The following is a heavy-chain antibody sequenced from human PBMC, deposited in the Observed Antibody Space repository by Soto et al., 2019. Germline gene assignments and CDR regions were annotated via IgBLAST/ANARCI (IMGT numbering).Heavy chain of an antibody. Sequence: QVQLVQSGAEVKKPGASVKVSCKDSGYTFTRYGICWVRQATGQGLEWMGWISAYNGNPNYAQKLQGRGTLTTATSTSTAYMELRSLRSDDTAVYYFARLRGKEYSYADYWGQGTLVTVSS. D-gene: IGHD5-18*01. J-gene: IGHJ4*02. CDR2: ISAYNGNP. V-gene: IGHV1-18*01. CDR1: GYTFTRYG. CDR3: ARLRGKEYSYADY.